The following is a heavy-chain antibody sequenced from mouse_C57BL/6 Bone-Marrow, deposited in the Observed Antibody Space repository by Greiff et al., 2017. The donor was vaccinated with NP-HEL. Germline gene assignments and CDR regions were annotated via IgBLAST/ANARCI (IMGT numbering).Heavy chain of an antibody. V-gene: IGHV5-17*01. CDR2: ISSGSSTI. Sequence: EVQLVESGGGLVKPGGSLKFSCAASGFTFSDYGMHWVRQAPEKGLEWVAFISSGSSTINYEDTVKGRFTISRDNATSTLFLQLTSLRSEDAAVYYCARGPYYDHWYIDDWGKGTTGTVAS. J-gene: IGHJ1*03. D-gene: IGHD2-10*01. CDR3: ARGPYYDHWYIDD. CDR1: GFTFSDYG.